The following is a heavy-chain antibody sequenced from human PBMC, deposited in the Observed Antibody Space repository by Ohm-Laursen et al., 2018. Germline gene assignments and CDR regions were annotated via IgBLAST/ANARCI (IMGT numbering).Heavy chain of an antibody. Sequence: ASVKVSCKASGYTFTSYGISWVRQAPGQGLEWMGWISAYNGNTNYAQKLQGRVTMTTDTSTSTAYMELRSLRSDDTAVYYCARAFSTMIVVVQRYAFDIWGQGTMVTVSS. J-gene: IGHJ3*02. D-gene: IGHD3-22*01. CDR3: ARAFSTMIVVVQRYAFDI. V-gene: IGHV1-18*01. CDR1: GYTFTSYG. CDR2: ISAYNGNT.